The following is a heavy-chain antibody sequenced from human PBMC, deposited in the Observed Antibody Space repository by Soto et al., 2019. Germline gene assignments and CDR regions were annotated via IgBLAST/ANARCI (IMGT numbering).Heavy chain of an antibody. Sequence: GESLKISCNGSGYSFTIYWIGWVRQMPGKGLEWMGIIYPGDSDTRYSPSFQGQVTISADKSISTAYLQWSSLKASDTAMYYCARLVPAAPYYYYGMDVWGQGTTVTVSS. J-gene: IGHJ6*02. V-gene: IGHV5-51*01. CDR2: IYPGDSDT. CDR1: GYSFTIYW. CDR3: ARLVPAAPYYYYGMDV. D-gene: IGHD2-2*01.